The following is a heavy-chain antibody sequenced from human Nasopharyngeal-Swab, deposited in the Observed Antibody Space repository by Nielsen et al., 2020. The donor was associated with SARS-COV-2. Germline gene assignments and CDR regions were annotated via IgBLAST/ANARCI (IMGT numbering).Heavy chain of an antibody. Sequence: GESLKISCAASGFTLSSYSMNWVRQAPGKGLEWVSSISSSSSYIYYADSVKGRFTISRDNAKNSLYLQMNSLRAEDTAVYYCARGSYYYDSSGYYDYWGQGTLVTAPQ. CDR3: ARGSYYYDSSGYYDY. CDR2: ISSSSSYI. CDR1: GFTLSSYS. J-gene: IGHJ4*02. D-gene: IGHD3-22*01. V-gene: IGHV3-21*01.